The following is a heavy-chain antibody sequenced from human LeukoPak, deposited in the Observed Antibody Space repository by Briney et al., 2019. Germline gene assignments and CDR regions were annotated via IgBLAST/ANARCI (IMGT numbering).Heavy chain of an antibody. V-gene: IGHV3-33*01. CDR1: GFTFSNYG. J-gene: IGHJ4*02. CDR3: ARDGVTAAGDIADQYYFDY. Sequence: GGSLRLSCAASGFTFSNYGMHWVRQAPGKGLEWVAVIWYDGNNKNYGDSVKGRFTISRDNSKNTLYLQMNSLRAEDMAVYYCARDGVTAAGDIADQYYFDYWGQGTLVTVSS. CDR2: IWYDGNNK. D-gene: IGHD6-13*01.